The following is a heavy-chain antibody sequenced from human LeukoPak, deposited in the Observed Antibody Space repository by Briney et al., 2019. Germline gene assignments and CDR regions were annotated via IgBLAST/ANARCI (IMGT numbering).Heavy chain of an antibody. J-gene: IGHJ4*02. CDR1: GYTFSSYD. V-gene: IGHV1-8*03. CDR2: MNPKTGNT. CDR3: TRGLPRDGLVVIAAANEY. D-gene: IGHD2-2*01. Sequence: ASVKVSCKASGYTFSSYDINWVRQAAGQGLEWMGWMNPKTGNTGFSQKFQGRVTITRDTSISTAYMELSRLTSEDTGVYYCTRGLPRDGLVVIAAANEYWGQGSLVTVSS.